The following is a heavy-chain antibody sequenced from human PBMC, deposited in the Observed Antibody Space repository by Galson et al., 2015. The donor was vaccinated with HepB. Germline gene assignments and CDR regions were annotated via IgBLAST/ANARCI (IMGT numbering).Heavy chain of an antibody. CDR3: TKDVGCSSTTCYSPYAFDI. Sequence: SLRLSCVASRFTFSTYGMHWVRQAPSKGLEWVAVISFDGSNKYYVDSVKGRFTISRDNSKNTLYLQMNSLRVEDTAIYYCTKDVGCSSTTCYSPYAFDIWGQGTMVTVSS. J-gene: IGHJ3*02. D-gene: IGHD2-2*02. CDR1: RFTFSTYG. CDR2: ISFDGSNK. V-gene: IGHV3-30*18.